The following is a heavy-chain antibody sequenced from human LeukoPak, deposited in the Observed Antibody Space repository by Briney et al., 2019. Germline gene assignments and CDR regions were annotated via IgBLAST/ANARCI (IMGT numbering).Heavy chain of an antibody. CDR2: ISAYNGNT. D-gene: IGHD3-9*01. V-gene: IGHV1-18*01. CDR1: GYTFTTYD. J-gene: IGHJ5*02. Sequence: ASVKVSCKASGYTFTTYDISWVRQAPGQGLEWMGWISAYNGNTNYAQKLQGRVTMTTDTSTSTAYMELSSLRSEDTAVYYCASLAAYYDILTGFRERVVDPWGQGTLVTVSS. CDR3: ASLAAYYDILTGFRERVVDP.